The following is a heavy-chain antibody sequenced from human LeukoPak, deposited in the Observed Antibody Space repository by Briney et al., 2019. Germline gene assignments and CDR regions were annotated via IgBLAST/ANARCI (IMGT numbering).Heavy chain of an antibody. Sequence: ASVKVSCKASGYTFTSYGISWVRQAPGQGLEWMGWISAYNGNTNYAQELQGRVTMTTDTSTSTAYMELRSLRSDDTAVYYCARSLSYYYDSSGYYYFDYWGQGTLVTVSS. CDR1: GYTFTSYG. J-gene: IGHJ4*02. V-gene: IGHV1-18*01. CDR2: ISAYNGNT. D-gene: IGHD3-22*01. CDR3: ARSLSYYYDSSGYYYFDY.